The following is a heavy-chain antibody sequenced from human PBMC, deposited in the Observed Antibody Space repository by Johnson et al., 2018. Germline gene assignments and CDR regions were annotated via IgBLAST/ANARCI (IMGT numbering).Heavy chain of an antibody. V-gene: IGHV1-8*01. J-gene: IGHJ6*02. CDR1: GYTFTSYD. CDR3: AKDSSGYYSFYYYYGMDV. CDR2: MNPNSGNT. D-gene: IGHD3-22*01. Sequence: QVQLVQSGAEVKKPGASVKVSCKASGYTFTSYDINWVRQATGQGLEWMGWMNPNSGNTGYAQQFQGRVTMTRNTSISTAYMERSSLRAEDTAVYYCAKDSSGYYSFYYYYGMDVWGQGTTVTVSS.